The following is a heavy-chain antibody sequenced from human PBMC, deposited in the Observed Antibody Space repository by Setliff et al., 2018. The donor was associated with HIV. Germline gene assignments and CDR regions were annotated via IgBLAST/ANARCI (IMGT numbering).Heavy chain of an antibody. CDR3: ARHFPSISLFFGDPGPFDR. J-gene: IGHJ4*02. V-gene: IGHV4-39*01. CDR1: GGSISSSSYY. D-gene: IGHD3-10*01. Sequence: SETLSLTCTVSGGSISSSSYYWGWIRQPPGKGLEWIGSIFNDGRTYYNPSLKSRVTIPMDTSTNQFSLKLTSVTAADTAVYFCARHFPSISLFFGDPGPFDRWGQGALVTVP. CDR2: IFNDGRT.